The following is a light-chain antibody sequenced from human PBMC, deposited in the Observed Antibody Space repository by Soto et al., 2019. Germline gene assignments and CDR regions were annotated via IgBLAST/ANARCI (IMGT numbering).Light chain of an antibody. CDR3: QQYNSWPPWT. CDR1: QSISGN. CDR2: DAS. J-gene: IGKJ1*01. Sequence: EIVMTQSPATLSVSPGERATLSCRAGQSISGNLAWYQQKPGQGPRLLIYDASTRASGIPARFSGSGSGTEFTLTISGLQSEDFAVYYCQQYNSWPPWTFGQGTKVEIK. V-gene: IGKV3-15*01.